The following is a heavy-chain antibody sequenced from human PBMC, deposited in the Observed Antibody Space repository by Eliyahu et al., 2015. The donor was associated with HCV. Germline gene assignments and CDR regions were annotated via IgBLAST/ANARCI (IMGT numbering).Heavy chain of an antibody. CDR2: ISTSGTFT. CDR3: ARGGCSGDTCFVDH. D-gene: IGHD2-15*01. Sequence: EVQLVESGGGLVKPGGSLRLSCAASGFTXXNXNVNWVRQAPGKGLEWVSSISTSGTFTXYADSLRGRFTISRDNAENSVFLQMNSLRADDTAVYYCARGGCSGDTCFVDHWGQGTLVTVSS. J-gene: IGHJ4*02. V-gene: IGHV3-21*01. CDR1: GFTXXNXN.